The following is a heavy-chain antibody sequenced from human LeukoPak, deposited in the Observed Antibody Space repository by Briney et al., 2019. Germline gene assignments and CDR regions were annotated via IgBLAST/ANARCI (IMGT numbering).Heavy chain of an antibody. CDR2: IKSKTDGGTT. D-gene: IGHD3-10*01. CDR3: TSSTMVRGVTIYWYFDL. J-gene: IGHJ2*01. Sequence: PGASLRLSCAASGFIFRNYAMSWVRQAPGKGLEWVGRIKSKTDGGTTDYAAPVKGRFTISRDDSKNTLYLQMNSLKTEDTAVYYCTSSTMVRGVTIYWYFDLWGRGTLVTVSS. CDR1: GFIFRNYA. V-gene: IGHV3-15*01.